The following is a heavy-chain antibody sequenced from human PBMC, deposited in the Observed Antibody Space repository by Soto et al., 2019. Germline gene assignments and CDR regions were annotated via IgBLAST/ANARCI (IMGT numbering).Heavy chain of an antibody. J-gene: IGHJ4*02. D-gene: IGHD3-9*01. Sequence: QVQLQQWGAGLLKPSETLSLTCAVYGGSFSGYYWSWIRQPPGKGLESIGEINHSGSTNYNPSLKSRVTISVDTSKNQFSLKLSSVTAADTAVYYCASLRPPYDILTGYGSWGQGTLVTVSS. CDR1: GGSFSGYY. V-gene: IGHV4-34*01. CDR2: INHSGST. CDR3: ASLRPPYDILTGYGS.